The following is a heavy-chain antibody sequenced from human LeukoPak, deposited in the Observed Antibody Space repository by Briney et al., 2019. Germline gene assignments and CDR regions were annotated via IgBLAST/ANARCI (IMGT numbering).Heavy chain of an antibody. J-gene: IGHJ4*02. CDR1: GFTFSSDA. CDR3: ARDYLRRAWD. CDR2: ISVGGNT. V-gene: IGHV3-23*01. D-gene: IGHD3-16*01. Sequence: GGSLRLSCAASGFTFSSDAMTWVRQAPGKGLEWVSAISVGGNTYYADSVKGRFTTSRDNSKNTLYLQMSSLSAEDTALYYCARDYLRRAWDWGQGTLVTVSS.